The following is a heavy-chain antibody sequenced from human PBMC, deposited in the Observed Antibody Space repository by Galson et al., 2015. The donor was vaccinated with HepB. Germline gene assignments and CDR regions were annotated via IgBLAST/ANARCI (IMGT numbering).Heavy chain of an antibody. J-gene: IGHJ5*01. CDR2: ISGSGGGT. V-gene: IGHV3-23*01. CDR1: GSTFSSHA. Sequence: SLRLSCAASGSTFSSHAMSWVRQAPGKGLEWVSAISGSGGGTYYADSVKGRFSISRDNSKNTLYLQMSGLRAEDTAVYYGARAGHYGGKVNWFDSWGQGALVTVSS. D-gene: IGHD4-23*01. CDR3: ARAGHYGGKVNWFDS.